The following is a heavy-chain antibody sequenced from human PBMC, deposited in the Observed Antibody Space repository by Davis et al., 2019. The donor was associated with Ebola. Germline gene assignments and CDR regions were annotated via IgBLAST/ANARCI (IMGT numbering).Heavy chain of an antibody. J-gene: IGHJ4*02. CDR3: ARQNRKGYCSSTSCPIDY. D-gene: IGHD2-2*01. Sequence: GESLKISCKGSGYSFTSYWIGWVRQMPGKGLEWMGIIYPGESDTRYSPSFQGQVTISADKSISTAYLQWSSLKASDTAMYYCARQNRKGYCSSTSCPIDYWGQGTLVTVSA. CDR1: GYSFTSYW. V-gene: IGHV5-51*01. CDR2: IYPGESDT.